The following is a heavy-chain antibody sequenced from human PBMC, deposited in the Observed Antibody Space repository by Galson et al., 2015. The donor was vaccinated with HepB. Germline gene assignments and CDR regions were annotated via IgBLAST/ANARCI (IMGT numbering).Heavy chain of an antibody. Sequence: SLRLSCAASGFTVSSNYMSWVRQAPGKGLEWVSLIYSGGITYYADSVKGRFTISRDNSKNTLYLQMNSLRAEDTAMYYCAGYCSGGSCYALYYWGQGTLVTVSS. D-gene: IGHD2-15*01. CDR1: GFTVSSNY. CDR2: IYSGGIT. V-gene: IGHV3-53*01. CDR3: AGYCSGGSCYALYY. J-gene: IGHJ4*02.